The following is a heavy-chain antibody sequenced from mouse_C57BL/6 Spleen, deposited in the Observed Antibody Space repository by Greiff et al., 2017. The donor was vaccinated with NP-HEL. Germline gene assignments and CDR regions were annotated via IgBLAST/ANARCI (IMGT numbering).Heavy chain of an antibody. J-gene: IGHJ2*01. Sequence: QVQLQQSGPELVKPGASVKLSCKASGYTFTSYDINWVKQRPGQGLEWIGWIYPRDGSTKYNEKFKGKATLTVDTSSSTAYMELHSLTSEDSAVYFCARRGLFYGSSPGYFDYWGQGTTLTVSS. CDR1: GYTFTSYD. D-gene: IGHD1-1*01. CDR3: ARRGLFYGSSPGYFDY. CDR2: IYPRDGST. V-gene: IGHV1-85*01.